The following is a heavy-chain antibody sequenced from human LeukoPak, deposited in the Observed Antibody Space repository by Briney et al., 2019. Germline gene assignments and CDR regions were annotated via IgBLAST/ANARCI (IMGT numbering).Heavy chain of an antibody. CDR3: ARETEYSSSWYTPEDYFDY. CDR1: GFTFSSYG. V-gene: IGHV3-33*01. Sequence: GGSLRLSCAASGFTFSSYGMHWVRQAPGKGLEWVAVIWYDGSNKYYADTVKGRFTMSRENSKNTLYLKMNSLRAEDTAVYYGARETEYSSSWYTPEDYFDYWGQGNLVTVSS. CDR2: IWYDGSNK. D-gene: IGHD6-13*01. J-gene: IGHJ4*02.